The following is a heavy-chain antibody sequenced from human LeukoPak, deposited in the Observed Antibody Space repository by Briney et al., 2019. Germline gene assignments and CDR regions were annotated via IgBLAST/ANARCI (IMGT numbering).Heavy chain of an antibody. CDR2: IYSGGST. CDR3: ASRARSGYYYGMDV. Sequence: PGGSLRLSCAASGFTVSNNYMTWVRQTPGKGLEWVSVIYSGGSTYYADSVKGRFTISRDNPKNMLYLQMNSLRAEDTAVYYCASRARSGYYYGMDVWGQGTTVTVSS. D-gene: IGHD3-10*01. J-gene: IGHJ6*02. V-gene: IGHV3-53*01. CDR1: GFTVSNNY.